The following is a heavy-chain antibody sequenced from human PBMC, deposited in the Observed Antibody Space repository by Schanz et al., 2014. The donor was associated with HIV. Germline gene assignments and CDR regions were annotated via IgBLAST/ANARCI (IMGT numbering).Heavy chain of an antibody. Sequence: EVQLLESGGGLVQPGRSLRLSCAASGFTFDDYAMHWVRQAPGKGLEWVSGISWNSGSIGYADSVRGRFTISRDNAKNSLYLQMNSLRAEDTALYYCAKDRITGTAPPNYGMDVWGQGTTVTVSS. CDR1: GFTFDDYA. CDR2: ISWNSGSI. CDR3: AKDRITGTAPPNYGMDV. J-gene: IGHJ6*02. D-gene: IGHD1-20*01. V-gene: IGHV3-9*01.